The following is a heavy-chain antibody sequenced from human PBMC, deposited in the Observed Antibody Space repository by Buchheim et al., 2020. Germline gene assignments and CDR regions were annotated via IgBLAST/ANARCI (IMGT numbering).Heavy chain of an antibody. Sequence: QVQLVQSGAEVKKPGASVKVSCKASGYTFTTYAINWVRQAPGQGLEWMGYITTYNGNTKSAQKFQGRVSMSTETSTRKAYMELKSLRFDDTAVYYCARMRYSNGWYGFDYWGQG. CDR1: GYTFTTYA. J-gene: IGHJ4*02. CDR3: ARMRYSNGWYGFDY. D-gene: IGHD6-19*01. CDR2: ITTYNGNT. V-gene: IGHV1-18*01.